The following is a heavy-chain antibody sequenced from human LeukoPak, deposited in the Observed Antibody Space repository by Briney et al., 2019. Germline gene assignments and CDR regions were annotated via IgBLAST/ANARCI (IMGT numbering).Heavy chain of an antibody. V-gene: IGHV1-2*06. J-gene: IGHJ4*02. CDR1: GYTFTGYY. CDR3: ARVGISYYYDSNGYKY. Sequence: ASVKVSCKASGYTFTGYYIHWVRQAPGQGLEWVGRVNPNSGDTNFAQNLQGRVTMTRDTSITTAYMELSSLRSDDTAVYYCARVGISYYYDSNGYKYWGQGTLVTVSS. D-gene: IGHD3-22*01. CDR2: VNPNSGDT.